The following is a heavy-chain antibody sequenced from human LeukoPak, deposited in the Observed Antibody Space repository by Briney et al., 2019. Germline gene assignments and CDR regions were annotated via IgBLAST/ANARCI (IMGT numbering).Heavy chain of an antibody. CDR2: ISAYNGNT. V-gene: IGHV1-18*01. D-gene: IGHD4/OR15-4a*01. Sequence: ASVKVSCKASGYTFTSYGISWVRQAPGQGLEWMGWISAYNGNTKYSQKFQGRVTITRDTSASTAYMELSSLRSEDTAVYYCARGAKSAFDIWGQGTMVTVSS. J-gene: IGHJ3*02. CDR1: GYTFTSYG. CDR3: ARGAKSAFDI.